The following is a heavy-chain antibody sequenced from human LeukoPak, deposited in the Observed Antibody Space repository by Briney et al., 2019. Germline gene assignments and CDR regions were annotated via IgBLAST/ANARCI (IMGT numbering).Heavy chain of an antibody. CDR2: IYTSGST. CDR1: GGSISSYY. V-gene: IGHV4-4*07. D-gene: IGHD6-13*01. Sequence: PSETLSLTCVVSGGSISSYYWSWIRQPAGKGLEWIGHIYTSGSTNYNPSLKSRVTMSVDTSKTQFSLKLTSVTAADTAVYYCASSSWYSNPVFDYWGQGTLVTVSS. CDR3: ASSSWYSNPVFDY. J-gene: IGHJ4*02.